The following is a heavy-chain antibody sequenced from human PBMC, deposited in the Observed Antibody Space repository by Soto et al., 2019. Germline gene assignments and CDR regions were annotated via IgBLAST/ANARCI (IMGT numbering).Heavy chain of an antibody. CDR1: GFTFGNYA. Sequence: EVQLLESGGDLVQPGGSLRLSCAASGFTFGNYAMSWVRQAPGQGLQWVSAISGSGGTTYYADSVRGRFTISRDNSKNILYLQMNTLRDEDMAVYFCAKECSSRRLGVDGFDKWGQGTRVTVS. CDR2: ISGSGGTT. V-gene: IGHV3-23*01. J-gene: IGHJ3*02. CDR3: AKECSSRRLGVDGFDK. D-gene: IGHD2-2*01.